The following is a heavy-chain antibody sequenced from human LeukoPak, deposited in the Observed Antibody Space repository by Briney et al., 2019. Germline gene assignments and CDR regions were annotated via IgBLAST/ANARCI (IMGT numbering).Heavy chain of an antibody. CDR2: MNPNSGNT. V-gene: IGHV1-8*01. CDR1: GYTFTSND. D-gene: IGHD2-2*01. CDR3: ARGFCTSNICYSWFDS. J-gene: IGHJ5*01. Sequence: ASVKVSCKASGYTFTSNDINWVRQATGQGLEWMGWMNPNSGNTGWAQKFQGRVTMTRNTSRTTAYMELSSLRSEDTAVYYCARGFCTSNICYSWFDSWGQGTLVTVSS.